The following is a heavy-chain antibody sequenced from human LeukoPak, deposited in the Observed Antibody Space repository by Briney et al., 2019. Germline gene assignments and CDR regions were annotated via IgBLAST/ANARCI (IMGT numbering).Heavy chain of an antibody. Sequence: KISCKGSGYSFSNYWIGWVRQMPGKGLEWMGGIIPIFGTANYAQKFQGRVTITADESTSTAYMELSSLRSEDTAVYYCALMVRGVILPHYYYYGMDVWGQGTTVTVSS. CDR1: GYSFSNYW. V-gene: IGHV1-69*01. CDR2: IIPIFGTA. D-gene: IGHD3-10*01. CDR3: ALMVRGVILPHYYYYGMDV. J-gene: IGHJ6*02.